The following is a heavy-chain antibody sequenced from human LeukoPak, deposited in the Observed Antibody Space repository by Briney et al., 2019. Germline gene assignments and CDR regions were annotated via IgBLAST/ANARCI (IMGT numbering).Heavy chain of an antibody. CDR2: FHYSGTT. J-gene: IGHJ4*02. CDR3: ARVDANWGVVDY. V-gene: IGHV4-59*01. Sequence: SETLSLTYTVSGGSISTYYWSWIRQPPGKGLEWIGYFHYSGTTNYNPSLKSRVTISVDTSKNQFSLELSSVTAADTAVYYCARVDANWGVVDYWGQGTLVTVSS. CDR1: GGSISTYY. D-gene: IGHD7-27*01.